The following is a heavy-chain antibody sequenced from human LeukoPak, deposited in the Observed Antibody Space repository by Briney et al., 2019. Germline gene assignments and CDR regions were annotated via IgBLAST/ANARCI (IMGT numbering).Heavy chain of an antibody. CDR1: GYTFTGYY. Sequence: ASVKVSCKASGYTFTGYYMHWVRQAPGQGLKWMGWINPNSGGTNYAQKFQGRVTMIRDTSISTAYMELSSLRSDDTGVDYCARDLEGYCSGGTCYFDYWGQGTLVTVSS. D-gene: IGHD2-15*01. CDR3: ARDLEGYCSGGTCYFDY. CDR2: INPNSGGT. J-gene: IGHJ4*02. V-gene: IGHV1-2*02.